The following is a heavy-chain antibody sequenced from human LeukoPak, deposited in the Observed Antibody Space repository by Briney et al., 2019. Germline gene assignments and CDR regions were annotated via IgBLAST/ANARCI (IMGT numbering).Heavy chain of an antibody. V-gene: IGHV4-59*11. D-gene: IGHD3-10*01. CDR2: IYYTGTT. J-gene: IGHJ5*02. CDR3: ARAGPWQIDP. Sequence: SETLSLTCTVSGVSINSHYWNRIRQPPGKGLEWIGHIYYTGTTNYNPSLKSRVTISVDRSKNHFSLKLKSVTNADTAVYYCARAGPWQIDPWGQGILVTVSS. CDR1: GVSINSHY.